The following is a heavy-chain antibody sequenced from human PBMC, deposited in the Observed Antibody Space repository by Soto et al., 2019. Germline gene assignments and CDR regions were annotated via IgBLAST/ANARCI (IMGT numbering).Heavy chain of an antibody. CDR1: GFTFSSYW. CDR2: IKQDGSEK. D-gene: IGHD5-18*01. J-gene: IGHJ6*03. Sequence: EVQLVESGGGLVQPGGSLRLSCAASGFTFSSYWMSWVRQAPGKGLEWVANIKQDGSEKYYVDSVKGRFTNSRDNAKNSLYLQMNSLRAEDTAVYYCAKDTAMVTLYYYYMDVWGKGTTVTVSS. CDR3: AKDTAMVTLYYYYMDV. V-gene: IGHV3-7*04.